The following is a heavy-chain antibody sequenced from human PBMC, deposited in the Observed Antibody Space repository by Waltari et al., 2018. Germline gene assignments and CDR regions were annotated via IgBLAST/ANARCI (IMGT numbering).Heavy chain of an antibody. CDR1: GSTFSNYA. J-gene: IGHJ4*02. CDR3: AKDLGYCSGGRCYWDY. V-gene: IGHV3-23*01. D-gene: IGHD2-15*01. CDR2: ISCDGGST. Sequence: VQLLESGGGLVQPGGSMRLACAASGSTFSNYALNWVRQAPGKGLEWGSQISCDGGSTPYADSVKGPLTISRDNSKTTLYRQMNSLRGEDTAVYYCAKDLGYCSGGRCYWDYWGQGTLVTVSS.